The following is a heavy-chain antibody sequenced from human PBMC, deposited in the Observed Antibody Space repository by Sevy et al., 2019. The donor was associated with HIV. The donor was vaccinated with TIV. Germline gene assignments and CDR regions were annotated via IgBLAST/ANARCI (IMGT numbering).Heavy chain of an antibody. CDR3: ATGKVNYYDSSFARV. J-gene: IGHJ4*02. Sequence: GGSLRLSCAASGFTFSSYSMNWVRQAPGKGLEWVSSISSSSSYIYYADSVKGRFTISRDNAKNSLYLQMNSLRAEDTAVYYCATGKVNYYDSSFARVWGQRTLVTGSS. V-gene: IGHV3-21*01. CDR2: ISSSSSYI. D-gene: IGHD3-22*01. CDR1: GFTFSSYS.